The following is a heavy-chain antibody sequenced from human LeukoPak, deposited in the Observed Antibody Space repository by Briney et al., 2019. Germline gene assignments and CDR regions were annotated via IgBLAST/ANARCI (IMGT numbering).Heavy chain of an antibody. CDR3: AFADVLTGAHHIATYYFDY. V-gene: IGHV1-69*05. CDR2: INPSFGTA. CDR1: GCTFSSYA. D-gene: IGHD1-20*01. J-gene: IGHJ4*02. Sequence: SVKVSCKASGCTFSSYAISWVRQAPGQGLEWMGGINPSFGTANYAQKFQGRVTITTDESTRTAYMELSSLRSEDTAVYYCAFADVLTGAHHIATYYFDYWGQGTLVTVSS.